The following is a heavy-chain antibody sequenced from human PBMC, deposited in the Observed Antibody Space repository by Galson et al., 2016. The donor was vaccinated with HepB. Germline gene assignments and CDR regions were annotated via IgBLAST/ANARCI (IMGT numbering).Heavy chain of an antibody. CDR1: GASISGYY. D-gene: IGHD6-19*01. CDR3: ARDDSGGWYGFHYGMDV. V-gene: IGHV4-59*01. Sequence: EILSLTCTVSGASISGYYLSWIRQPPGKGLEWIGYIYYSGRTNYNPSLKSRVTISVDTSKNQFSLKLSSVTAADPAVYYCARDDSGGWYGFHYGMDVWGQGTTVTVSS. CDR2: IYYSGRT. J-gene: IGHJ6*02.